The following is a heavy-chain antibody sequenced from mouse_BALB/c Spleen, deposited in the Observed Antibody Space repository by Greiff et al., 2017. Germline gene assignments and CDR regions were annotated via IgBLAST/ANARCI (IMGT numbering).Heavy chain of an antibody. CDR1: GYSITSDYA. D-gene: IGHD1-1*01. CDR3: ARRYYGSSSLDY. J-gene: IGHJ2*01. CDR2: ISYSGST. Sequence: EVQLQQSGPGLVKPSQSLSLTCTVTGYSITSDYAWNWIRQFPGNKLEWMGYISYSGSTSYNQSLKSRISITRDTSKNQFFLQLNSVTTEDTATYYCARRYYGSSSLDYWGQGTTLTVSS. V-gene: IGHV3-2*02.